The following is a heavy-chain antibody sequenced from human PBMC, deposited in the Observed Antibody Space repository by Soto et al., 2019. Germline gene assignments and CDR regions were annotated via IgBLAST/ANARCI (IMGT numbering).Heavy chain of an antibody. CDR3: ARLPFPWGWFDP. CDR2: ISGSGRTI. J-gene: IGHJ5*02. V-gene: IGHV3-11*01. Sequence: GSLRPSCAASGIVFSDYMSWVRQAPGKGLEWLSYISGSGRTIYSADSVKGRFTISRDNATNSLYLQMNNVRTEDTAVYYCARLPFPWGWFDP. CDR1: GIVFSDY. D-gene: IGHD3-16*01.